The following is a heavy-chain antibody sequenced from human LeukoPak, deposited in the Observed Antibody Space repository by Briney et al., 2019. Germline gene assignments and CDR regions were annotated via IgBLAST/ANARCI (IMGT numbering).Heavy chain of an antibody. J-gene: IGHJ3*02. V-gene: IGHV3-21*01. CDR1: GFTFSSHS. D-gene: IGHD3-22*01. CDR3: ARPRAYDSSGYYQDAFAI. CDR2: ISSNSTYI. Sequence: GGALRLSRAASGFTFSSHSMNWGRQAPGKGPELGSSISSNSTYIYYADPVKGRFTISRDNAKNSLYLQMNSLRAEDTAVYYCARPRAYDSSGYYQDAFAIWGQGTMVTVSS.